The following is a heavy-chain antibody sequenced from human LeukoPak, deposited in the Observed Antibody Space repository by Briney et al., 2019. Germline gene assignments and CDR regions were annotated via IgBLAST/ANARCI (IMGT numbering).Heavy chain of an antibody. CDR2: IIPIFGTA. CDR1: GGTFISYA. J-gene: IGHJ5*02. Sequence: AASVTVSCKASGGTFISYAISWVRQAPGQGLEWMGGIIPIFGTANYSQKFQGRVTITTDESTSTAYMELSSLRSEDTAVYYCARVLPGCSSTSCYTATAPYNWFDPWGQGTLVTVSS. CDR3: ARVLPGCSSTSCYTATAPYNWFDP. D-gene: IGHD2-2*02. V-gene: IGHV1-69*05.